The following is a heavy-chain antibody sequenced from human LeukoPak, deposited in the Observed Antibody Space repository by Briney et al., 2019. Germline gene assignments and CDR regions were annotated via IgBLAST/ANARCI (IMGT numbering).Heavy chain of an antibody. D-gene: IGHD1-14*01. J-gene: IGHJ6*03. CDR1: GYSFTSYW. V-gene: IGHV5-51*01. CDR3: ARTRNTYYYYMDV. Sequence: GESLKISCKGSGYSFTSYWIGWVRQIPGKGLEWMGIIYPGDSDTRYSPSFQGQVTISADKSISTAYLQWSSLKASDTAMYYCARTRNTYYYYMDVWGKGTTVTVSS. CDR2: IYPGDSDT.